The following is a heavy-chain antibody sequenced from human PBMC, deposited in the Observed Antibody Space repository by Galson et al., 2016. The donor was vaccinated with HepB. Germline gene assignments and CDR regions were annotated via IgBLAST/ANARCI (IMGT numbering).Heavy chain of an antibody. CDR3: ARDRAGPADILEV. CDR1: GFTFSSYA. J-gene: IGHJ6*02. CDR2: ISYDGSRQ. V-gene: IGHV3-30-3*01. D-gene: IGHD3-9*01. Sequence: SLRLSCAVSGFTFSSYALNWVRQAPGKGLEWVGIISYDGSRQYHGDSVKGRFTISKNDSKNTLYLQMDSLRADDTAVYYCARDRAGPADILEVWGQGTTVTVSS.